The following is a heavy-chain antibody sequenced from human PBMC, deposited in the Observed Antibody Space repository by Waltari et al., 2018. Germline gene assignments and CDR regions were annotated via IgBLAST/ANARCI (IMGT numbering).Heavy chain of an antibody. V-gene: IGHV5-51*01. Sequence: EVQLVQSGAEVKKPGESLKISCKGSGYSFTSYWIGWVRQVPGKGLDCMGIIYPGDSDTRYSPSFQGQVTISADKSISTAYLQWSSLKASDTAMYYCARQPDYGDYSYYFDYWGQGTLVTVSS. CDR1: GYSFTSYW. D-gene: IGHD4-17*01. J-gene: IGHJ4*02. CDR2: IYPGDSDT. CDR3: ARQPDYGDYSYYFDY.